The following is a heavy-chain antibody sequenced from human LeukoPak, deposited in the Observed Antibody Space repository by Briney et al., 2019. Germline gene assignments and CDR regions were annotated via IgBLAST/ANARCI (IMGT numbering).Heavy chain of an antibody. CDR3: ARVIYAEGYYYMDV. J-gene: IGHJ6*03. Sequence: SETLSLTCTVSGGSISSYYWSWIRQPAGKGLELIGRIYFSGSTNYNPSLQSRGTISVDTSKTQYSLKLSSVAAADTAVYYCARVIYAEGYYYMDVWGKGTTVTVSS. D-gene: IGHD2/OR15-2a*01. V-gene: IGHV4-4*07. CDR1: GGSISSYY. CDR2: IYFSGST.